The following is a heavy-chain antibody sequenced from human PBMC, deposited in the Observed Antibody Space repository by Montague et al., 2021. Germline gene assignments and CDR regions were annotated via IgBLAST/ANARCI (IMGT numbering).Heavy chain of an antibody. J-gene: IGHJ5*02. D-gene: IGHD5-24*01. CDR1: GDSVSLNGAT. Sequence: CAISGDSVSLNGATWNWIRQSPSRVREWQGRTYYRSKWHNEYAISVKSRITVNPDTTKNQFSLLLNSVTPEDTAVYYCARGWQKRFDPWGQGTLVTVSS. CDR3: ARGWQKRFDP. V-gene: IGHV6-1*01. CDR2: TYYRSKWHN.